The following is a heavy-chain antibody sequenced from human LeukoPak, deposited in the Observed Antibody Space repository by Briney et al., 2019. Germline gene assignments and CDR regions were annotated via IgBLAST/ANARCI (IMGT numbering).Heavy chain of an antibody. Sequence: SETLSLTCTVSGGSISDYYWNWMRQPPGKGLEWIGYIYYSGRTNYNPSLKSRVSTSVDTSKNRFSLKLSSVTAADTAVYYCARDFRGSVDAFDIWGQGTMVAVSS. CDR1: GGSISDYY. J-gene: IGHJ3*02. CDR2: IYYSGRT. V-gene: IGHV4-59*01. CDR3: ARDFRGSVDAFDI.